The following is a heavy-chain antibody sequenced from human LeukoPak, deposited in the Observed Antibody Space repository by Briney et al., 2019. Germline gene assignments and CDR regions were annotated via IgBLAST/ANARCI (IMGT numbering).Heavy chain of an antibody. D-gene: IGHD5-18*01. CDR1: GYTFTGYY. Sequence: HWASVKVSCKASGYTFTGYYMHWVRQAPGQGLEWMGIINPSGGSTSYAQKFQGRVTMTRDTSTSTVYMELSSLRSEDTAVYYCARDKGAMVMGRDPALGYYFDYWGQGTLVTVSS. V-gene: IGHV1-46*01. CDR3: ARDKGAMVMGRDPALGYYFDY. J-gene: IGHJ4*02. CDR2: INPSGGST.